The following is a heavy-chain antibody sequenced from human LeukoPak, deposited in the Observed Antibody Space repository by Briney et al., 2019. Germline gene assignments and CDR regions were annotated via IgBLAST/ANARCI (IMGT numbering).Heavy chain of an antibody. CDR3: ATYRQVLLPFES. CDR2: IFPSGGEI. J-gene: IGHJ4*02. CDR1: GFTFSTFA. D-gene: IGHD2-8*02. V-gene: IGHV3-23*01. Sequence: GGSLRLSCAASGFTFSTFAMIWVRQPPGKGLEWVSSIFPSGGEIHYADSVRGRFTISRDNSKSTLSLQMNSLRAEDTAIYYCATYRQVLLPFESWGQGTLGTVSS.